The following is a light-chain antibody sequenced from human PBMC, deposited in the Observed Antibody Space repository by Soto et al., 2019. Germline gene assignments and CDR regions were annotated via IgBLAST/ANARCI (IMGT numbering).Light chain of an antibody. CDR2: GAS. CDR1: QSVSSSY. V-gene: IGKV3-20*01. Sequence: ELVLTQSQGTLSLSPGERATLSCRARQSVSSSYLAWYQQKPGQAPRHLIYGASSSATGIPDRVSCSGSGTDVTLTISRLEPEAFEVYYCQQVLNFGGGTKVEIK. CDR3: QQVLN. J-gene: IGKJ4*01.